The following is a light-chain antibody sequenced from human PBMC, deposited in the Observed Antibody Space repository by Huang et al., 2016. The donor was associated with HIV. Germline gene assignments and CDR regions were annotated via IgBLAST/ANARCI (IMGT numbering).Light chain of an antibody. CDR2: GAS. CDR1: QSVSSN. V-gene: IGKV3-15*01. Sequence: EIVMTQSPATLSVSPGERATLSCRASQSVSSNLAWYQQNPGQAPRLLIFGASTRATDIPARFSGSGSGTEFTLTISSLQSEDFAVYYCQQYNNWPPNTFGQGTKLEIK. CDR3: QQYNNWPPNT. J-gene: IGKJ2*01.